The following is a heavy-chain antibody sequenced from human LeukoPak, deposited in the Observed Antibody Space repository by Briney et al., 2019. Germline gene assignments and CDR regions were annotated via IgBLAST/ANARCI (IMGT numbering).Heavy chain of an antibody. CDR3: ARVVGMATKTRGPGY. CDR2: IIPIFGTA. V-gene: IGHV1-69*05. J-gene: IGHJ4*02. CDR1: GGTFSSYA. D-gene: IGHD5-24*01. Sequence: ASVKVSCKASGGTFSSYAINWVRQAPGQGLDWMGGIIPIFGTANYAQKFQGRVTMTRDTSTSTVYMELSSLRSEDTAVYYCARVVGMATKTRGPGYWGQGTLVTVSS.